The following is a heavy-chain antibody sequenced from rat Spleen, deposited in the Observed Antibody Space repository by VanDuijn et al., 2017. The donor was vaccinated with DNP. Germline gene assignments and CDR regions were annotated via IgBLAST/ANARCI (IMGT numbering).Heavy chain of an antibody. V-gene: IGHV5-7*01. CDR3: ARHRLRRVSTDYFDY. CDR1: GITFSDHN. Sequence: EVQLVESGGGLVQPGRSLKLSCAVSGITFSDHNMAWVRQAPKKSLEWVATISYDGSDTYYRDSMKGRFTISRDNAKSTLYLQMDSLRSEDTATYYCARHRLRRVSTDYFDYWGQGVMVTVSS. CDR2: ISYDGSDT. J-gene: IGHJ2*01. D-gene: IGHD1-11*01.